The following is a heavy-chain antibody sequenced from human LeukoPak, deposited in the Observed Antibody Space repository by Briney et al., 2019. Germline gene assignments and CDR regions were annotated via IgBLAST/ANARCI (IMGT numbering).Heavy chain of an antibody. CDR2: ISGSSSYI. J-gene: IGHJ4*02. V-gene: IGHV3-21*01. CDR1: GFTFSSYS. D-gene: IGHD3-10*01. Sequence: GGSLRLSCAASGFTFSSYSMNWVRQAPGKGLEWVSSISGSSSYIYYADSVKGRFTISRDNAKSSLYLQMNSLRAEDTAVYYCVRDYYFDYWGQGTLVTVSS. CDR3: VRDYYFDY.